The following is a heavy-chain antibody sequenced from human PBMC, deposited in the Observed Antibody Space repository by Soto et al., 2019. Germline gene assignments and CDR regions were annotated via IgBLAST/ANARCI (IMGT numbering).Heavy chain of an antibody. CDR3: AKDLGYTSSSYYALDI. J-gene: IGHJ3*02. V-gene: IGHV3-23*01. CDR1: GFSFSSYA. Sequence: GGSLRLSCVGSGFSFSSYAMNWVRQAPGQGLEWVSGISGSGGTTFYADSVKGRFTISRDNSKNTLYLQMNSLRAEDTAVYYCAKDLGYTSSSYYALDIWGQGTMVTVSS. CDR2: ISGSGGTT. D-gene: IGHD6-13*01.